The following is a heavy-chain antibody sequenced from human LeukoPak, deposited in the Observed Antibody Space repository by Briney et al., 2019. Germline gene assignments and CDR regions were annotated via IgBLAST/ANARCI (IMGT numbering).Heavy chain of an antibody. J-gene: IGHJ4*02. CDR3: ARVGGRRIFGVVTPY. Sequence: ASVKVSCKASGYTFTSYDINWVRQATGQGLEWMGIINPSGGSTTYAQKFQGRVTMTRDTSTSTVYMELSSLRSEDTAVYYCARVGGRRIFGVVTPYWGQGTLVTVSS. CDR2: INPSGGST. V-gene: IGHV1-46*01. D-gene: IGHD3-3*01. CDR1: GYTFTSYD.